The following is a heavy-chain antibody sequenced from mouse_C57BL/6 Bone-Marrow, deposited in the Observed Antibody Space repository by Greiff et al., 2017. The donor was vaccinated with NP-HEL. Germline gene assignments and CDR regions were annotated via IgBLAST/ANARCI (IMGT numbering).Heavy chain of an antibody. D-gene: IGHD2-3*01. CDR3: ARDGYYRYFDV. J-gene: IGHJ1*03. Sequence: QVQLQQSGAELVRPGASVKLSCKASGYTFTDYYINWVKQRPGQGLEWIARIYPGSGNTYYNEKFKGKATLTAEKSSSTAYMQLSSLTSEDSALYFCARDGYYRYFDVWGTGTTVTVSS. CDR1: GYTFTDYY. CDR2: IYPGSGNT. V-gene: IGHV1-76*01.